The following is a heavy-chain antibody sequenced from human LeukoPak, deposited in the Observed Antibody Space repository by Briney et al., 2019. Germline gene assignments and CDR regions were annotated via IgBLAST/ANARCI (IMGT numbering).Heavy chain of an antibody. CDR2: IYYSGST. J-gene: IGHJ6*03. CDR1: GGSISSYY. D-gene: IGHD3-3*01. Sequence: TSETLSLTCTVSGGSISSYYWSWIRQPPGKGLEWIGYIYYSGSTNYNPSLKSRVTIPVDTSKNQFSLKLSSVTAADTAVYYCARGRRGTIFGVVTSNGYLYYYYYMDVWGKGTTVTVSS. V-gene: IGHV4-59*01. CDR3: ARGRRGTIFGVVTSNGYLYYYYYMDV.